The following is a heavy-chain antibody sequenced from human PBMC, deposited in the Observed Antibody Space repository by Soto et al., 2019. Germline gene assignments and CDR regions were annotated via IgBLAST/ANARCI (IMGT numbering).Heavy chain of an antibody. D-gene: IGHD5-18*01. CDR2: ISYDGSNK. CDR1: GFTFSSYG. CDR3: ANLYSYGYELWVDGMDV. V-gene: IGHV3-30*18. Sequence: PGGSLRLSCAASGFTFSSYGMHWVRQAPGKGLEWVAVISYDGSNKYYADSVKGRFTISRDNSKNTLYLQMNSLRAEDTAVYYCANLYSYGYELWVDGMDVWGQGTTVTVSS. J-gene: IGHJ6*02.